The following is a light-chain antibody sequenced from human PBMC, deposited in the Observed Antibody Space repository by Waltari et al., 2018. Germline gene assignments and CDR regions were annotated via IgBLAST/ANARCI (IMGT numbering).Light chain of an antibody. CDR3: QQFDTDPWT. J-gene: IGKJ1*01. V-gene: IGKV1-5*03. Sequence: DIQMSQSPSTVSASVGDRVTTTCRARQDISTWLAWYQQKPESAPKLLIYKATKVSTFEGGVPARFSGSGSGTEFTLTIRSLQPDDFATYYGQQFDTDPWTFGQGTKAAIK. CDR1: QDISTW. CDR2: KATKVS.